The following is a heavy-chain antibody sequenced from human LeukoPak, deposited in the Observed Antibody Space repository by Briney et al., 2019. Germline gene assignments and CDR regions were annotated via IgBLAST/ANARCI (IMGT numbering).Heavy chain of an antibody. CDR3: AKDGGQQLAPFDY. D-gene: IGHD6-13*01. CDR2: ISGSGGST. Sequence: GGSLRLSCAASGFTFSSYAMSWVRQAPGKGLEWVSAISGSGGSTYYADSVKGRFTISRDDSKNTLYLQMNSLRAEDTAVYYCAKDGGQQLAPFDYWGQGTLVTVSS. J-gene: IGHJ4*02. CDR1: GFTFSSYA. V-gene: IGHV3-23*01.